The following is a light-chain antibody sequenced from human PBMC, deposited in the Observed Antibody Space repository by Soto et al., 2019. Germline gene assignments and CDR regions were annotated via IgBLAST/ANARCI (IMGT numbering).Light chain of an antibody. V-gene: IGKV3-11*01. J-gene: IGKJ2*01. CDR2: DAS. CDR3: QQRSNCSPYT. CDR1: QSVSSY. Sequence: EIVLTQSPATLSLSPGERATLSCRASQSVSSYLAWYQQKPGQAPRLLIYDASNRATGIPARFSGSWSGTDFTLTISSLEHEDFAVYYCQQRSNCSPYTFGQGTKLEIK.